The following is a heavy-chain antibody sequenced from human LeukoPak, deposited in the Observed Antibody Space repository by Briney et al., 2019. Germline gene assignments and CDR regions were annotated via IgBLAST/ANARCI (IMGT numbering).Heavy chain of an antibody. CDR3: AKDRRAGGSGSYYTLWDY. CDR1: VFTFSSDA. J-gene: IGHJ4*02. D-gene: IGHD3-10*01. Sequence: GSLRLSCAASVFTFSSDAMSWVRQGPGEGLGWVSAISGSGGSTYYAESVKGRFTISRDNSKNTLYLQMNSLRAEDTAVYYCAKDRRAGGSGSYYTLWDYWGQGTLVTVSS. V-gene: IGHV3-23*01. CDR2: ISGSGGST.